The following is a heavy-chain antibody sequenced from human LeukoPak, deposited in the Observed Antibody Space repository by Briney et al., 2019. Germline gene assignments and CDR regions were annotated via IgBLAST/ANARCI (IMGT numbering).Heavy chain of an antibody. J-gene: IGHJ3*02. Sequence: GGSLRLSCAASGFTFSSYWMSWVRQAPGKGLEWVANIKQDGSEKYYVDSVKGRFTISRDNAKNSLYLQMNSLRAEDTAVYYCARVRSGSYSGDDAFDIWGQGTMVTVSS. D-gene: IGHD1-26*01. CDR1: GFTFSSYW. CDR2: IKQDGSEK. CDR3: ARVRSGSYSGDDAFDI. V-gene: IGHV3-7*01.